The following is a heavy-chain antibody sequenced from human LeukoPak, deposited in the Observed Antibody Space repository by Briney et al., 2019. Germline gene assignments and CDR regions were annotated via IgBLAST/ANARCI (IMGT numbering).Heavy chain of an antibody. Sequence: GGSLRLSCAASGFTFSSYSMNWVRQAPGKGLEWVSSISCSSSYIYYADSVKGRFTISRDNSKNTLYLQMNSLRAEDTAVYYCAKGGYDFYYYYYYYMDVWGKGTTVTVSS. CDR1: GFTFSSYS. V-gene: IGHV3-21*04. D-gene: IGHD5-12*01. CDR3: AKGGYDFYYYYYYYMDV. CDR2: ISCSSSYI. J-gene: IGHJ6*03.